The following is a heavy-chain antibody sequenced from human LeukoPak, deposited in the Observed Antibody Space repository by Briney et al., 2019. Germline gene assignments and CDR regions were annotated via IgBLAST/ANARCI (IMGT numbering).Heavy chain of an antibody. CDR2: INSDGSST. J-gene: IGHJ4*02. Sequence: GGPLRLSCAASGFIFSSYWMHWVRQAPGKGLVWVSRINSDGSSTSYADSVKGRFTISRDNAKNTLYLQMNSLRAEDTAVYYCARGGYYDSLTGYYSRYYFDYWGQGTLVTVSS. CDR1: GFIFSSYW. CDR3: ARGGYYDSLTGYYSRYYFDY. V-gene: IGHV3-74*01. D-gene: IGHD3-9*01.